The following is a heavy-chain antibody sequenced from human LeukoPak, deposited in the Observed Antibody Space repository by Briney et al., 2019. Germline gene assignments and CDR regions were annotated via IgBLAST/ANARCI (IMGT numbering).Heavy chain of an antibody. Sequence: GGSLRLSCAASGFTFSSYGMHWVRQAPGKGLEWVAVIWYDGSNKYYADSVRGRFTISRDNSKNTLYLQMNSLRAEDTAVYYCARDRQWLVRYYFDYWGQGTLVTVSS. CDR2: IWYDGSNK. V-gene: IGHV3-33*01. J-gene: IGHJ4*02. D-gene: IGHD6-19*01. CDR3: ARDRQWLVRYYFDY. CDR1: GFTFSSYG.